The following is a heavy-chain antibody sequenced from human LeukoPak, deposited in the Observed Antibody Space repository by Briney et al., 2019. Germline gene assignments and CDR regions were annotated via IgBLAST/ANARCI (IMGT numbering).Heavy chain of an antibody. CDR3: ARGGDIVVVPAATGPKGTFDY. CDR2: INHSGST. CDR1: GGSFRGYY. V-gene: IGHV4-34*01. D-gene: IGHD2-2*01. J-gene: IGHJ4*02. Sequence: SETLSLTCAVYGGSFRGYYWGWIRQPPGKGLEWIGEINHSGSTNYNPSLKSRVTISVDTSKNQFSLKLSSVTAADTAVYYCARGGDIVVVPAATGPKGTFDYWGQGTLVTVSS.